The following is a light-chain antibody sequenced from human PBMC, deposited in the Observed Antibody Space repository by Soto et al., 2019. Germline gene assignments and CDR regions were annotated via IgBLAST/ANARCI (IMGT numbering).Light chain of an antibody. CDR3: QQRSSWPPIT. CDR1: QYISSD. J-gene: IGKJ5*01. CDR2: DAS. V-gene: IGKV3-11*01. Sequence: EIVLTQSPATLSLSPGERATLSFRASQYISSDLAWYQHKPGQAPRLLIYDASDRATGIPARFSGSGSGTDFTLTISDLEPEDFAIYYCQQRSSWPPITFGQGTRLEI.